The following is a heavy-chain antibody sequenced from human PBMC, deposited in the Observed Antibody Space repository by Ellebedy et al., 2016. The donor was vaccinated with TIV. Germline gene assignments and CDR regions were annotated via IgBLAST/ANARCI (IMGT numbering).Heavy chain of an antibody. CDR3: AKGYSYGDY. Sequence: PGGSLRLSCAASGFTFSIYAMSWVRQAPGKGLAWVAVISFDGSDKYYADSVKGRFTISRDNSKNTLYLQLNSLRAEDTAVYYCAKGYSYGDYWGQGTLVTVSS. V-gene: IGHV3-30*18. D-gene: IGHD5-18*01. CDR1: GFTFSIYA. J-gene: IGHJ4*02. CDR2: ISFDGSDK.